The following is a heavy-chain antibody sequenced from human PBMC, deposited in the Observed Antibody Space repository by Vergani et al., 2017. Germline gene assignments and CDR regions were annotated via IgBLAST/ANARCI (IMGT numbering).Heavy chain of an antibody. CDR3: AKTETYYDFWSGYYSYYYYGMDV. D-gene: IGHD3-3*01. Sequence: EVQLLESGGGLVQPGGSLRLSCAASGFTFSSYAMSWGRQAPGKGLEWGSAISGSGGSTYDADSVKGRFTISRDNSKKTLYLQMNSLRAEDTAVYYCAKTETYYDFWSGYYSYYYYGMDVWGQGTTVTVSS. V-gene: IGHV3-23*01. J-gene: IGHJ6*02. CDR2: ISGSGGST. CDR1: GFTFSSYA.